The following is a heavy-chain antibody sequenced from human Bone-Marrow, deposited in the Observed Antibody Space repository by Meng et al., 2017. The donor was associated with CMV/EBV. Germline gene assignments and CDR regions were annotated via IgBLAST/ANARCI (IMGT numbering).Heavy chain of an antibody. CDR1: GYTFTSYY. CDR2: INPSGGST. V-gene: IGHV1-46*01. D-gene: IGHD3-10*01. CDR3: ARALRITMVRGATFDY. Sequence: ASVKVSCKASGYTFTSYYMHWVRQAPGQGLEWMGIINPSGGSTSYAQKFQGRVTMTRDTSTRTVYMELSSLRSEDTAVYYCARALRITMVRGATFDYWGQGTLVTVSS. J-gene: IGHJ4*02.